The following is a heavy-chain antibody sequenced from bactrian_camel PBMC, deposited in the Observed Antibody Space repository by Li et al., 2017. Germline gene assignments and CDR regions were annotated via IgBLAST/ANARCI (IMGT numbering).Heavy chain of an antibody. D-gene: IGHD3*01. CDR1: RYPYFTYC. CDR3: AAGTRIIVGDYCDGITA. CDR2: IRRDGDE. V-gene: IGHV3S57*01. J-gene: IGHJ6*01. Sequence: HVQLVESGGGSVQAGGSLNVSCAVSRYPYFTYCMAWFRQVPGKAREGIAGIRRDGDEYYADSVKGRFTISQDNAKNIIYLQMSSLTPDDTAMYYCAAGTRIIVGDYCDGITAWGQGTQVTVS.